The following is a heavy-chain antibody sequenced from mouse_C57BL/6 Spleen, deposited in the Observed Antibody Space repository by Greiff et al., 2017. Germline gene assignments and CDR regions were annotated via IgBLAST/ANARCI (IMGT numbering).Heavy chain of an antibody. CDR3: ARGYYYGSSRACFAY. CDR1: GYTFTSYW. CDR2: FYPWSGST. D-gene: IGHD1-1*01. J-gene: IGHJ3*01. Sequence: QVQLQQPGAELVKPGASVKMSCKASGYTFTSYWITWVKQRPGQGLEWIGDFYPWSGSTHYNEKFKSKATLTVDTSSSTAYMQLSSLSADDSAVYYLARGYYYGSSRACFAYWGQGTLVTVSA. V-gene: IGHV1-55*01.